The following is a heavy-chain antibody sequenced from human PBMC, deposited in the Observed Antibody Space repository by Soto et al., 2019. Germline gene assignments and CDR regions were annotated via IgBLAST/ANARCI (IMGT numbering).Heavy chain of an antibody. J-gene: IGHJ4*02. V-gene: IGHV3-21*02. CDR3: XXXXRMYDPLDY. CDR2: ISSSSNYV. D-gene: IGHD1-1*01. CDR1: GFTFRNHG. Sequence: EVQLVESGGGLVKPGGSLRLSCVGSGFTFRNHGMNWVRQAPGKGLEWVSSISSSSNYVXYVXSVKGRFTISRDNDEXXXXXXXXXXXXXXXXXXXXXXXXRMYDPLDYWGQGTLVTVSS.